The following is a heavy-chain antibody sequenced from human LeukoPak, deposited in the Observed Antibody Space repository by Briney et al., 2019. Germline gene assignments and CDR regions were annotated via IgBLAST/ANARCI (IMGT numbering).Heavy chain of an antibody. CDR3: ARDAYDILTGYYRGDYFDY. J-gene: IGHJ4*02. D-gene: IGHD3-9*01. CDR2: IIPILGIA. Sequence: SVKVSCKASGGTFSSYAISWVRQAPGQGLEWMGRIIPILGIANYAQKFQGRVTITADKSTSIAYMELSSLRSEDTAVYYCARDAYDILTGYYRGDYFDYWGQGTLVTVSS. V-gene: IGHV1-69*04. CDR1: GGTFSSYA.